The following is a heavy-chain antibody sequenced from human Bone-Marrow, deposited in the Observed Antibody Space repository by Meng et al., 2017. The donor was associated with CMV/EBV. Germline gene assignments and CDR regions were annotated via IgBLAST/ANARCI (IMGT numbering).Heavy chain of an antibody. Sequence: SGPTLVKPTQTLTLTCTFSGFSLSTSGVGVGWIRQTPGKALEWLALINWNDDKRYSPSLKSRITTTKDTTKNQVVLTMTNMDPVDTATYYCAHRREYCSSTSSPPIYYYYYGMDVWGQGTTVTVSS. V-gene: IGHV2-5*01. CDR1: GFSLSTSGVG. D-gene: IGHD2-2*01. CDR3: AHRREYCSSTSSPPIYYYYYGMDV. J-gene: IGHJ6*02. CDR2: INWNDDK.